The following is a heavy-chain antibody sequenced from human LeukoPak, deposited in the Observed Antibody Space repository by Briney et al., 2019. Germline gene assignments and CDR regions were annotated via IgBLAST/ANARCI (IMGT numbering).Heavy chain of an antibody. D-gene: IGHD3-22*01. J-gene: IGHJ4*02. V-gene: IGHV3-9*01. CDR3: AKDSHYYDSSGHSYFDY. CDR2: ISWNSGSI. Sequence: PGGSLRLSCAASGFTFDDYAMHWVRQAPGKGLEWVSGISWNSGSIGYADSVKGRFTISRDNAKNSLYLQMNSLRAEDTALYYCAKDSHYYDSSGHSYFDYWGQGTLVTVSS. CDR1: GFTFDDYA.